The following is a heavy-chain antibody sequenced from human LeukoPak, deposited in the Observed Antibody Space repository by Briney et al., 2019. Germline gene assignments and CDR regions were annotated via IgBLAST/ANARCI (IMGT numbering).Heavy chain of an antibody. CDR3: ARDSSGYHPFDY. CDR1: GGSISSYY. D-gene: IGHD3-22*01. V-gene: IGHV4-59*06. J-gene: IGHJ4*02. Sequence: PSETLSLTCTVSGGSISSYYWSWIRQPPGKGLEWIGHIYYSGSTYYNPSLKSRVTISVDTSKNQFSLKLSSVTAADTAVYYCARDSSGYHPFDYWGQGTLVTVSS. CDR2: IYYSGST.